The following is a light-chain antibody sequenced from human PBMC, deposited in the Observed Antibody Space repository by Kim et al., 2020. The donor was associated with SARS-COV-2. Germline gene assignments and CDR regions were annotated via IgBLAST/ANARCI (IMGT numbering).Light chain of an antibody. CDR3: QAWDSSTVV. V-gene: IGLV3-1*01. CDR1: KLGDQY. CDR2: QDN. J-gene: IGLJ2*01. Sequence: SVSPGQTASITCSGDKLGDQYASWYQQKPGQSPVLVIYQDNKRPSGIPERFSGSNSGNTATLTISGTQAMDEAVYYCQAWDSSTVVFGGGTQLTVL.